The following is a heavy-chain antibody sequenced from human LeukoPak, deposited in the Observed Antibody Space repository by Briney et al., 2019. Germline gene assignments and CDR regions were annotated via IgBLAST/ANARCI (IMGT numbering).Heavy chain of an antibody. D-gene: IGHD2-21*01. CDR3: TTGVSIVVVPGRGAFDI. V-gene: IGHV3-15*01. J-gene: IGHJ3*02. Sequence: GGSLRLSCAASGFTFSNAWMSWVRQAPGKGLEWVGRIKSKTDGGTTDYAAPVKGRFTISRDDSKNTLYLQMNSLKTEDTAVYYCTTGVSIVVVPGRGAFDIWGQGTMVTVSS. CDR1: GFTFSNAW. CDR2: IKSKTDGGTT.